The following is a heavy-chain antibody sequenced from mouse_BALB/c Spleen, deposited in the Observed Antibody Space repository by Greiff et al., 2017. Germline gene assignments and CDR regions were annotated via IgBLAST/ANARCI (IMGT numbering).Heavy chain of an antibody. J-gene: IGHJ4*01. CDR2: ISSGGST. V-gene: IGHV5-6-5*01. CDR1: GFTFSSYA. CDR3: ARGIYYDYDYAMDY. D-gene: IGHD2-4*01. Sequence: DVKLVESGGGLVKPGGSLKLSCAASGFTFSSYAMSWVRQTPEKRLEWVASISSGGSTYYPDSVKCRFTISRDNARNILYLQMSSLRTEDTAMYYCARGIYYDYDYAMDYWGQGTSVTVSS.